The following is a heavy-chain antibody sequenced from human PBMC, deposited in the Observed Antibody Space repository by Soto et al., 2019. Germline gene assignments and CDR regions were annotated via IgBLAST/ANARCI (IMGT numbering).Heavy chain of an antibody. CDR3: ARGERQQQRDT. Sequence: QVQLQESGPGLVKPSGTLSLTFAVSGDSISSTNWWSWVRQPPGKGLEWIGEIYHSGNTNYNPSLKSRVILSVDKSKNQFFLTVTSVTVADTAVYYCARGERQQQRDTWGRGILVTVSS. V-gene: IGHV4-4*02. CDR1: GDSISSTNW. D-gene: IGHD6-13*01. CDR2: IYHSGNT. J-gene: IGHJ5*02.